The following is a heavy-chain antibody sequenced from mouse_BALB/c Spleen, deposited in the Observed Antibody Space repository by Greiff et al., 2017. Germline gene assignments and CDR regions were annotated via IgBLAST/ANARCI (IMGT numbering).Heavy chain of an antibody. CDR2: ISSGSSTI. V-gene: IGHV5-17*02. D-gene: IGHD2-3*01. CDR3: AMVYDYYAMDY. Sequence: EVKLVESGGGLVQPGGSRKLSCAASGFTFSSFGMHWVRQAPEKGLEWVAYISSGSSTIYYADTVKGRFTISRDNPKNTLFLQMTSLRSEDTAMYYCAMVYDYYAMDYWGQGTSVTVSS. CDR1: GFTFSSFG. J-gene: IGHJ4*01.